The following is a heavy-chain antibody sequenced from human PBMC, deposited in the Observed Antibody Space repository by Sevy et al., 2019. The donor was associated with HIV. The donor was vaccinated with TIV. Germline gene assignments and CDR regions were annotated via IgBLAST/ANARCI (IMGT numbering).Heavy chain of an antibody. CDR1: GYTFTDYY. J-gene: IGHJ6*02. V-gene: IGHV1-2*02. CDR3: AREFYDSWSGPIDFFYGMDV. Sequence: ASVKVSCKASGYTFTDYYTHWVRQAPGQGLEWMGWIDPKSGGTKYAQKFKGRITMTRDISISTAYLELSRLRSDDTAVYLCAREFYDSWSGPIDFFYGMDVWGQGTTVTVSS. D-gene: IGHD3-3*01. CDR2: IDPKSGGT.